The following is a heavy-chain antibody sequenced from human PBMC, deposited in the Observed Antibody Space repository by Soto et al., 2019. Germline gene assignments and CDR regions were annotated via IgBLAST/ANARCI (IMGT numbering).Heavy chain of an antibody. CDR1: GGSISSSSYY. J-gene: IGHJ4*02. CDR3: ASRRGYDSSGYYNHFDY. Sequence: PSETLSLTCTVSGGSISSSSYYWGWIRQPPGKGLEWIGSIYYSGSTYYNPSLKSRVTISVDTSKNQFSLKLSSVTAADTAVYYCASRRGYDSSGYYNHFDYWGQGTLVTVS. V-gene: IGHV4-39*01. CDR2: IYYSGST. D-gene: IGHD3-22*01.